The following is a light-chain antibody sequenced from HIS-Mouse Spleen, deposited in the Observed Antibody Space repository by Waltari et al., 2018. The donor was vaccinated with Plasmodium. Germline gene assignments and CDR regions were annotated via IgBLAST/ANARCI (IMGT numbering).Light chain of an antibody. CDR1: SSDVGGYNY. Sequence: QSALTQPRSVSGSPGQSVPISCPGTSSDVGGYNYVSWYQQHPGKAPKLMIYDVSKRPSGVPDRFSGSKSGNTATLTISRVEAGDEADYYCQVWDSSSDHHVVFGGGTKLTVL. V-gene: IGLV2-11*01. CDR2: DVS. J-gene: IGLJ2*01. CDR3: QVWDSSSDHHVV.